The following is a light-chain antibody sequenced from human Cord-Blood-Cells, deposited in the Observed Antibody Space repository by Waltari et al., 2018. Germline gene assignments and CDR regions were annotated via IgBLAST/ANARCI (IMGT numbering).Light chain of an antibody. Sequence: QSALTQPPSASGSPGQSVTISCTGTCSDVGGYNYVSWYQQHPGKAPKLMSYEVSKRPSGVPDRFSGSKSGNTASLTVSGLQAEDEADYYCSSYAGSNIVVFGGGTKLTVL. V-gene: IGLV2-8*01. CDR1: CSDVGGYNY. CDR3: SSYAGSNIVV. J-gene: IGLJ2*01. CDR2: EVS.